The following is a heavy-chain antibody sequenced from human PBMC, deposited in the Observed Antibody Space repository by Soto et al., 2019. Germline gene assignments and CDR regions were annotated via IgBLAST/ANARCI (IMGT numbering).Heavy chain of an antibody. V-gene: IGHV1-18*01. CDR2: ISAYNGDT. Sequence: SVKVSCKASGYTFNSYGITWVRQAPGQGLEWMGWISAYNGDTNYAQNFRGRVTMTTDTSTSTAYMELRSLRSDDTAMYYCARDIVHTRDKNWFDPWGQGTQVTVSS. D-gene: IGHD5-12*01. CDR3: ARDIVHTRDKNWFDP. CDR1: GYTFNSYG. J-gene: IGHJ5*02.